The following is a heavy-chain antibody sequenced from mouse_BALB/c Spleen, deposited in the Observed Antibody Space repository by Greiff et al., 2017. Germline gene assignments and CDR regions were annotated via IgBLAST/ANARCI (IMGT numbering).Heavy chain of an antibody. V-gene: IGHV1-54*01. D-gene: IGHD1-1*01. J-gene: IGHJ1*01. CDR2: INPGSGGT. CDR1: GYAFTNYL. Sequence: QVQLKQSGAELVRPGTSVKVSCKASGYAFTNYLIEWVKQRPGQGLEWIGVINPGSGGTNYNEKFKGKATLTADKSSSTAYMQLSSLTSDDSAVYVCARWDGSSYCDVWGAGTTVTVSS. CDR3: ARWDGSSYCDV.